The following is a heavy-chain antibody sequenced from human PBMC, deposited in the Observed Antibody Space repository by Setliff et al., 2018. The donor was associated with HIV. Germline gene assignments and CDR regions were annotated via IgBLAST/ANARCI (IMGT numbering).Heavy chain of an antibody. CDR2: VSPSIGNS. V-gene: IGHV1-2*02. CDR3: ARRGEERNMITGALDA. J-gene: IGHJ3*01. D-gene: IGHD3-16*01. Sequence: ASVKVSCKASGYTFTGHYLHWVRQAPGQGLEWLGWVSPSIGNSDFAQKFKGRISLTTDTSIRTAYMELRGLKSDDTAVYFCARRGEERNMITGALDAWGQGSLVTVSS. CDR1: GYTFTGHY.